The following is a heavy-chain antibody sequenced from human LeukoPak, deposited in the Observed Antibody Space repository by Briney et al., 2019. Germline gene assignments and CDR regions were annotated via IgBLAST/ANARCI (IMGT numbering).Heavy chain of an antibody. CDR1: GYSFTSNY. V-gene: IGHV1-46*01. Sequence: ASVKVSCKASGYSFTSNYIHWVRQAPGQGLEWMGMIYPRDGSTSYAQKFQGRVTVTRDTSTSTVHMELSGLRSEDTAVYYCATESSGYGMDVWGQGTTVTVSS. CDR3: ATESSGYGMDV. J-gene: IGHJ6*02. D-gene: IGHD6-6*01. CDR2: IYPRDGST.